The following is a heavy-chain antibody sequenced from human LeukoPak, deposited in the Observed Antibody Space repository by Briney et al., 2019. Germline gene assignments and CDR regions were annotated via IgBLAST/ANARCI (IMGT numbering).Heavy chain of an antibody. D-gene: IGHD6-19*01. J-gene: IGHJ6*03. CDR3: ARYISGREYYYYYMDV. CDR1: GGSISSGDYY. Sequence: PSETLSLTCTVSGGSISSGDYYWSWIRQPPGKGLEWIGYIYYSGSTYYNPSLKSRVTISVDTSKNQFSLKLGSVTAADTAVYYCARYISGREYYYYYMDVWGKGTTVTVSS. V-gene: IGHV4-30-4*08. CDR2: IYYSGST.